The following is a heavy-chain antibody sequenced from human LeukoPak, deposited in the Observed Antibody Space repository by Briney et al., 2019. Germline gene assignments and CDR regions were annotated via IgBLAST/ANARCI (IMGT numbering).Heavy chain of an antibody. CDR3: ARSKGIAAAGTVPYFDY. CDR2: IYYSGST. CDR1: GGTVSSGSYY. J-gene: IGHJ4*02. V-gene: IGHV4-61*01. Sequence: SETLSLTCTVSGGTVSSGSYYWSWIRQPPGKGLEWIGYIYYSGSTNDNPSLKSRVTISVDTSKNQFSLKLSSVTAADTAVYYCARSKGIAAAGTVPYFDYWGQGTLVTVSS. D-gene: IGHD6-13*01.